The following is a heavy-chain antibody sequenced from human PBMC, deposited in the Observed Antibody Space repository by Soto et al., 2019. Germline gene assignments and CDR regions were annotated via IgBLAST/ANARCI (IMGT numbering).Heavy chain of an antibody. V-gene: IGHV4-39*01. Sequence: QLQLQESGPGLVKPSETLSLTCTVSGGSISSSSYYWGWIRQPPGKGLEWIGSIYYSGSTYYNPSLKSRVTISVDTSKNQFSLKLSSVTAADTAVYYCARHGGRTSGWYLHGWFDPWGQGTLVTVSS. CDR2: IYYSGST. CDR3: ARHGGRTSGWYLHGWFDP. D-gene: IGHD6-19*01. CDR1: GGSISSSSYY. J-gene: IGHJ5*02.